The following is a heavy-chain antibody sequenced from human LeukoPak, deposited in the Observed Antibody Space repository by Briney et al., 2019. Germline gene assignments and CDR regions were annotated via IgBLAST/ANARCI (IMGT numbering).Heavy chain of an antibody. J-gene: IGHJ6*02. CDR1: GYSFTSYW. CDR2: IYPGDSDT. CDR3: VRHPKIMTTVTPIYGMDV. V-gene: IGHV5-51*01. D-gene: IGHD4-17*01. Sequence: GESLKISCKGSGYSFTSYWIGWVRQMPGKGLEWMGIIYPGDSDTRCSPSFQGQVTISADKSISTAYLQWSSLKASDTAMYYCVRHPKIMTTVTPIYGMDVWGQGTTVTVSS.